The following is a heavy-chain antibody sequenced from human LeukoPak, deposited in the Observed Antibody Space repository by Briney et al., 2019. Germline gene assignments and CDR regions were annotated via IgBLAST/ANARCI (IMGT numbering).Heavy chain of an antibody. CDR3: ARDAKRISGTTYYYGMDV. J-gene: IGHJ6*02. Sequence: PSETLSLTCTVSGGSISSYYWSWIRQPAGKGLEWIGRIYTSGSTNYNPSLKSRVSMSVDTSKNQFSLKLISVTAADTAVYYCARDAKRISGTTYYYGMDVWGQGTTVTVSS. V-gene: IGHV4-4*07. CDR2: IYTSGST. CDR1: GGSISSYY. D-gene: IGHD1-20*01.